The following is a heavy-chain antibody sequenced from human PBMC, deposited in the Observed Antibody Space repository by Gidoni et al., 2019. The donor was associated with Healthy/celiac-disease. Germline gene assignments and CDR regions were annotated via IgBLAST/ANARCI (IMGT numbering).Heavy chain of an antibody. CDR2: IVVGSGNT. V-gene: IGHV1-58*01. CDR3: AALRDAFDI. Sequence: QMQLVQSGPEVKKPGTSVTVSCKASGFTFTRSAVQWVRQARGQRLEWIGWIVVGSGNTNYAQKFQERVTITRDMSTSTAYMELSSLRSEDTAVYYCAALRDAFDIWGQGTMVTVSS. CDR1: GFTFTRSA. J-gene: IGHJ3*02.